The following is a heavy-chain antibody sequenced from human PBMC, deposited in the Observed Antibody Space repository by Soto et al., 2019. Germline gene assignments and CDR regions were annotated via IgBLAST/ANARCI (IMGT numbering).Heavy chain of an antibody. CDR1: GGSIGSYY. V-gene: IGHV4-59*01. CDR3: ARRYGSAFDF. J-gene: IGHJ3*01. D-gene: IGHD3-10*01. CDR2: IYYSGST. Sequence: PSDTLSLTCTVSGGSIGSYYWSWIGQPPGKGLEWIGYIYYSGSTNYTPSLKIRVTISVDTSKNHFSLKLSSLTAAATAVYECARRYGSAFDFWGQGTMLTVSS.